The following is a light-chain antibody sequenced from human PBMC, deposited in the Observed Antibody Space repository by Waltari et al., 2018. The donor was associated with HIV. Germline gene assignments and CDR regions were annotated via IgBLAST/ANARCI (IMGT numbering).Light chain of an antibody. CDR3: SSYTSSSTLVV. J-gene: IGLJ1*01. CDR2: DFS. CDR1: SSYVGGLTY. Sequence: QSALTQPSSVSGSPGKSITTSCTGISSYVGGLTYVSWYQQHTHKSPKLMIYDFSNRPSGVSNRFSGSKSGNTASLTISGLQAEDEADYYCSSYTSSSTLVVFGTGTKVTVL. V-gene: IGLV2-14*03.